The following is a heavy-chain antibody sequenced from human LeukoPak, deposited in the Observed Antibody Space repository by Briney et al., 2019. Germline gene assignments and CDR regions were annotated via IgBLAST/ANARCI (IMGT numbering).Heavy chain of an antibody. D-gene: IGHD3-10*01. J-gene: IGHJ4*02. CDR2: LYSGGTT. Sequence: GGSLRLSCAASAFTVSSSYMSWVRQAPGKGLEWLSVLYSGGTTYYADSVKGRFTISRDNSKNTLYLQMNSLRAEDTAVYYCARGPRSWDYYGSGSYVDYWGQGTLVTVSS. V-gene: IGHV3-66*01. CDR3: ARGPRSWDYYGSGSYVDY. CDR1: AFTVSSSY.